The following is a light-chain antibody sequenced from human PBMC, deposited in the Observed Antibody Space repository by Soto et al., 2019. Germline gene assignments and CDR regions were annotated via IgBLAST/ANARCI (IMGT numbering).Light chain of an antibody. CDR1: QGISLD. J-gene: IGKJ2*01. CDR2: AAS. CDR3: LHDYNYPRT. Sequence: AIQMTQSPSSLSASVGDRVTITCRASQGISLDLNGYQQKPGKAPKLLIFAASNLHSGVPSRFSGSGSGTDFTLTLSNLQPEDFATYFCLHDYNYPRTFGQGTKLEI. V-gene: IGKV1-6*01.